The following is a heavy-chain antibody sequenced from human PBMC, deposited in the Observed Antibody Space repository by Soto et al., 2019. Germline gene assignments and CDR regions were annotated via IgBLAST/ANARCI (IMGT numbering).Heavy chain of an antibody. J-gene: IGHJ4*02. Sequence: QVQLQESGPGLVKPSQTLSLTCTVSGGSISSGGYYWSWIRQHPGKGLEWIGYVYYSGSTYYNPALKSRVTISVDTSKNQFSLKLSSVTAADTAVYYCARGRIAARPLPLDYWGQGTLVTVSS. CDR3: ARGRIAARPLPLDY. CDR1: GGSISSGGYY. D-gene: IGHD6-6*01. V-gene: IGHV4-31*03. CDR2: VYYSGST.